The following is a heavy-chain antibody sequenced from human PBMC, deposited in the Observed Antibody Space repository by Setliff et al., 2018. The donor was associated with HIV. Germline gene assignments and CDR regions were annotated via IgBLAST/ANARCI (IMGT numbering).Heavy chain of an antibody. CDR2: IYTSGST. J-gene: IGHJ4*02. CDR3: ARGGAVAGS. Sequence: SETLSLTCTVSGGSISSGSYYWNWIRQPAGKGLEWIGRIYTSGSTNYNPSLKSRVTISVDTSKNQFSLKLSSVTAADTAVYYCARGGAVAGSWGQGTLVTVSS. V-gene: IGHV4-61*02. D-gene: IGHD6-19*01. CDR1: GGSISSGSYY.